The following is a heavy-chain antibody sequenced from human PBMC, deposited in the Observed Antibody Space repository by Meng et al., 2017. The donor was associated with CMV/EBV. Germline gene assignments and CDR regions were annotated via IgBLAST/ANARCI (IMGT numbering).Heavy chain of an antibody. Sequence: ETLSLTCTVSGGSISSSSYYWGWIRQPPGKGLEWVSAISGSGGSTYYADSVKGRFTISRDNSKNTLYLQMNSLRAEDTAVYYCAKGGIQLWAQFDYWGQGTLVTVSS. D-gene: IGHD5-18*01. CDR2: ISGSGGST. CDR3: AKGGIQLWAQFDY. CDR1: GGSISSSSYY. J-gene: IGHJ4*02. V-gene: IGHV3-23*01.